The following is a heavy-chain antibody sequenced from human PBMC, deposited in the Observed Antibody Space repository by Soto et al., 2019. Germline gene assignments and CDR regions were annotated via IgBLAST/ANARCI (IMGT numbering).Heavy chain of an antibody. D-gene: IGHD6-19*01. CDR1: GFTFSAFE. V-gene: IGHV3-48*03. J-gene: IGHJ4*02. Sequence: EVQLVESGGGLVQPGGSLRLSCAASGFTFSAFEMNWFRQATGKGLEWISYISGVSYNIYYADSVKDRFTVSRDNAKNTLYLHMNGLRAEDTGVYYCARDDSRGWHYQGLSDYWGQGILVNVSS. CDR3: ARDDSRGWHYQGLSDY. CDR2: ISGVSYNI.